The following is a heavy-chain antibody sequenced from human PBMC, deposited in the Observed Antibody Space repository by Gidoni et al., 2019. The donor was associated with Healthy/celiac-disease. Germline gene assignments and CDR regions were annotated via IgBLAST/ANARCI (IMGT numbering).Heavy chain of an antibody. CDR2: IYYSGST. CDR1: DGSISSSSYY. V-gene: IGHV4-39*01. D-gene: IGHD3-3*01. Sequence: QLQLQESGPGLVKPSETLSLTCTVSDGSISSSSYYWGWIRQPPGKGLEWIGSIYYSGSTYYNPSLKSRVTISVDTAKNQFSLKLSSVTAADTAVYYCARTYYDFWSGYFYWYFDLWGRGTLVTVSS. J-gene: IGHJ2*01. CDR3: ARTYYDFWSGYFYWYFDL.